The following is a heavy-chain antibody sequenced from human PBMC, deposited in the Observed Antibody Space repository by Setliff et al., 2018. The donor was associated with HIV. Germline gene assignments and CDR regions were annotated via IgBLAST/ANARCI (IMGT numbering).Heavy chain of an antibody. CDR1: GYRFTSHW. CDR2: IYPGDSET. Sequence: GESLKISCKGSGYRFTSHWIGWVRQMPGKGLEWMGIIYPGDSETRYSPSFQGQVTFSADKTVSTAYLQWSSLKPSDTAMYYCAREMRTIKGGALDIWGQGTLVTVSS. D-gene: IGHD1-1*01. V-gene: IGHV5-51*01. J-gene: IGHJ3*02. CDR3: AREMRTIKGGALDI.